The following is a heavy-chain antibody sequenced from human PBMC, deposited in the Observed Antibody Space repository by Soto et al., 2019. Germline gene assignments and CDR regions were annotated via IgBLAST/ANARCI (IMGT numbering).Heavy chain of an antibody. CDR2: IYHTGTT. CDR3: ARPYFSSSSMFDY. D-gene: IGHD6-6*01. Sequence: PWETLSLTCTVSGDSISSSTYYWGWIRQPPGKGLEWIGCIYHTGTTYYNPSLKSRVTISVDTSKNQFSLKLSSVTAADTAVYYCARPYFSSSSMFDYWGQGTLVTVSS. CDR1: GDSISSSTYY. V-gene: IGHV4-39*01. J-gene: IGHJ4*02.